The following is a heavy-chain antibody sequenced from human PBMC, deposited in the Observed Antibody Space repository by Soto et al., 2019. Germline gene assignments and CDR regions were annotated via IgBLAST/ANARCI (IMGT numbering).Heavy chain of an antibody. CDR2: INHSGST. CDR1: GGSFSGYY. CDR3: ARGNITAAGRVFDY. J-gene: IGHJ4*02. D-gene: IGHD6-13*01. Sequence: QVQLQQWGAGLLKPSETLSLTCAVYGGSFSGYYWSWIRQPPGKGLEWIGEINHSGSTNYNPSLKSRVTISVDTSKNQFSLKLRSVTAADTAVYYCARGNITAAGRVFDYWGQGTLVTVSS. V-gene: IGHV4-34*01.